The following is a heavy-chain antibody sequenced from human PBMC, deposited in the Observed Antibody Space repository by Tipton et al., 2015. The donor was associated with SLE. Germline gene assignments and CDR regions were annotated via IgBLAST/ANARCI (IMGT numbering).Heavy chain of an antibody. D-gene: IGHD1-26*01. CDR1: GFTFSSYG. Sequence: SLRLSCAASGFTFSSYGTHWVRQAPGKGLEWVAVISYDGSNKYYADSVKGRFTISRDNSKNTLYLQMNSLRAEDTAVYYCAKVRSAFDIWGQGTMVTVSS. J-gene: IGHJ3*02. V-gene: IGHV3-30*18. CDR3: AKVRSAFDI. CDR2: ISYDGSNK.